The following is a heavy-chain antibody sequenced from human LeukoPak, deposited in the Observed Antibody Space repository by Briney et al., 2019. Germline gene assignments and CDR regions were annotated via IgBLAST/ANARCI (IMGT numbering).Heavy chain of an antibody. CDR2: IIPVFGTA. Sequence: GASVKVSCKASGGTFSSYAISWVRQAPGQGLEWMGGIIPVFGTANYAQKFQGRVTITTDESTSTAYMELSSLRSEDTAVYYCARSVLDWNCDVDWFDPWGQGTLVTVSS. J-gene: IGHJ5*02. CDR3: ARSVLDWNCDVDWFDP. CDR1: GGTFSSYA. D-gene: IGHD1-7*01. V-gene: IGHV1-69*05.